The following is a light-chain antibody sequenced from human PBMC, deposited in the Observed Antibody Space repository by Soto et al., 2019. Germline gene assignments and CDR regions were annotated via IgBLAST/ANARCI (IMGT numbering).Light chain of an antibody. CDR1: SSNIGTNY. Sequence: QSVLTQSPSASGTLGQRVTISCSGTSSNIGTNYVYWYQQLPGTAPKVLIYSNDKRPSGVPDRFSGSKSGTSASLAISGLRSEDEADYYCAAWDDSLSGPLFGGGTKLTVL. CDR3: AAWDDSLSGPL. J-gene: IGLJ2*01. V-gene: IGLV1-47*01. CDR2: SND.